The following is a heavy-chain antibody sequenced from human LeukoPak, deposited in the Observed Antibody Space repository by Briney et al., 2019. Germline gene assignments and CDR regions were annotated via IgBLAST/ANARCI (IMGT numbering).Heavy chain of an antibody. CDR2: ISPYNGNT. CDR1: GYTFTSYG. J-gene: IGHJ4*02. D-gene: IGHD3-22*01. V-gene: IGHV1-18*01. CDR3: ARECGAYYYDSSGYCNDH. Sequence: ASVKVSCKASGYTFTSYGITWVRPAPGQGLEWMGWISPYNGNTNYAQNLQGRFTMTTDTSTSTAYMELRSLRSDDTAVYYCARECGAYYYDSSGYCNDHWGRGTLVTVSS.